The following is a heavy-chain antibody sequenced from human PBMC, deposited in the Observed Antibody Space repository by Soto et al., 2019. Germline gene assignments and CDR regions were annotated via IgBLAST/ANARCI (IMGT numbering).Heavy chain of an antibody. V-gene: IGHV3-30*18. Sequence: GGSLRLSCAASGFTFSSYAMHWVRQAPGKGLEWVAVISGDGRDKYHTDSVKGRFTISRDNTKNTLYLQMNSLRAEDTAVYYCAKDRTPVADYYFDYWGQGTLVTVSS. CDR2: ISGDGRDK. D-gene: IGHD6-19*01. CDR1: GFTFSSYA. CDR3: AKDRTPVADYYFDY. J-gene: IGHJ4*02.